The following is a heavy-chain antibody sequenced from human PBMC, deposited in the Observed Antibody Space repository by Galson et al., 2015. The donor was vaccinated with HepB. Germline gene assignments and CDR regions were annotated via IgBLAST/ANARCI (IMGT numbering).Heavy chain of an antibody. J-gene: IGHJ4*02. D-gene: IGHD3-22*01. CDR3: AREGAQYYDRSWIPEYYFDY. CDR1: GFTFSDYY. V-gene: IGHV3-11*06. Sequence: SLRLSCAASGFTFSDYYMSWIRQAPGKGLEWVSYISSSSSYTNYADSVKGRFTISRDNAKNSLYLQMNSLRAEDTAVYYCAREGAQYYDRSWIPEYYFDYWGQGTLVTVSS. CDR2: ISSSSSYT.